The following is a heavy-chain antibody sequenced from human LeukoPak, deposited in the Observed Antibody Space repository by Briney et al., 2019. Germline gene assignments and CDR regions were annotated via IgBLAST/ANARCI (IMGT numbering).Heavy chain of an antibody. D-gene: IGHD1-26*01. CDR1: GGSISSSSYY. CDR3: ARLGGGSYYYYYYYGMDV. Sequence: PSETLSLTCTVSGGSISSSSYYWGWIRQPPGKGLEWIGSIYYSGSTYYNPSLKSRVTISEDTSKNQFSLKLSSVTAADTAVYYCARLGGGSYYYYYYYGMDVWGQGTTVTVSS. J-gene: IGHJ6*02. V-gene: IGHV4-39*01. CDR2: IYYSGST.